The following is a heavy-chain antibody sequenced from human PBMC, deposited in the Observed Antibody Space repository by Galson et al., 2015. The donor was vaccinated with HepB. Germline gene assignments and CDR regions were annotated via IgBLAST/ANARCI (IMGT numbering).Heavy chain of an antibody. Sequence: SLRLSCAASGFIFSNYAMNWVRQAPGRGLEWVSSISGTGGRTYFADSVRGRFTISRVNSKNTVFLQMSSLRADDTAVYYCAKDHYESIGYQFDYWGQGSLVTVSS. D-gene: IGHD3-22*01. CDR1: GFIFSNYA. V-gene: IGHV3-23*01. J-gene: IGHJ4*02. CDR2: ISGTGGRT. CDR3: AKDHYESIGYQFDY.